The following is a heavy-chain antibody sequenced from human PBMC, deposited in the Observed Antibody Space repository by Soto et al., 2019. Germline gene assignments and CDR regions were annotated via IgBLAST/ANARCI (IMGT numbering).Heavy chain of an antibody. Sequence: EVHLVESGGGLVKPGGSLRLSCAASGFTFSNAWINWVRQTPGKGLEWVGRVKSKTDGGTTDFAAPVKGRVAISRDDSKNMVYLEMNSLKTENTAIYYCTTDSYITSIIVRFDYWGHGTLVAVSS. J-gene: IGHJ4*01. CDR1: GFTFSNAW. D-gene: IGHD3-22*01. CDR2: VKSKTDGGTT. V-gene: IGHV3-15*07. CDR3: TTDSYITSIIVRFDY.